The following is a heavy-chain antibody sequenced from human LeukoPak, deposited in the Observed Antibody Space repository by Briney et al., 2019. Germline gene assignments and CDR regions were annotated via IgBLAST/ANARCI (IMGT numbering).Heavy chain of an antibody. D-gene: IGHD3-22*01. CDR3: TRGYYDSSDFEYFHH. V-gene: IGHV1-2*02. CDR2: INPNSGGT. J-gene: IGHJ1*01. Sequence: GASVKVSRKTSGYSFTDYYMHWVRQAPGQGLEWMGWINPNSGGTNFAQRFQDRVTMTRDMSISTAYMELSRLRSDDTAIYYCTRGYYDSSDFEYFHHWGQGTLVTVSS. CDR1: GYSFTDYY.